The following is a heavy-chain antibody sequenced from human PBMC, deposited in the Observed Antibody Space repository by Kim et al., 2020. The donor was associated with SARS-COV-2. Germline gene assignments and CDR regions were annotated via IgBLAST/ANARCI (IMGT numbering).Heavy chain of an antibody. CDR1: GFTFSNAW. CDR2: IKSKTDGGTT. V-gene: IGHV3-15*01. Sequence: GGSLRLSCAASGFTFSNAWMSWVRQAPGKGLEWVGRIKSKTDGGTTDYAAPVKGRFTISRDDSKNTLYLQMNSLKTEDTAVYYCTTDRGGYCSGGSCYPGDYWGQGTLVTVSS. CDR3: TTDRGGYCSGGSCYPGDY. J-gene: IGHJ4*02. D-gene: IGHD2-15*01.